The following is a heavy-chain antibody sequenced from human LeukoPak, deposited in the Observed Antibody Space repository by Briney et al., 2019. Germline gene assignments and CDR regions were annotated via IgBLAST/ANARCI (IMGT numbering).Heavy chain of an antibody. CDR3: ARVSGYSYGSIDY. CDR2: IYYSGST. CDR1: GGSISSYY. V-gene: IGHV4-59*08. D-gene: IGHD5-18*01. J-gene: IGHJ4*02. Sequence: TSETLSLTCTVSGGSISSYYWSWIRQPPGKGLEWIGYIYYSGSTNYNPSLKSRVTISVDTSKNQFSLKLSSVTAADTAVYYCARVSGYSYGSIDYWGQGTLVTVSS.